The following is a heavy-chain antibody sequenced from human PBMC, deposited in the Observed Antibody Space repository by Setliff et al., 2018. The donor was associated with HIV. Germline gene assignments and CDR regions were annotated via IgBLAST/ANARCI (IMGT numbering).Heavy chain of an antibody. CDR1: GGSISSFY. V-gene: IGHV4-4*09. Sequence: SETLSLTCTVSGGSISSFYWSWIRQPPGKGPEWIGYINSSGRTNYNPSLKGRVTISLDTSKNRFSLKLNSVTAADTAVYYCARRFGEVYDWVDPWGQGTLVTVSS. D-gene: IGHD3-10*01. CDR2: INSSGRT. J-gene: IGHJ5*02. CDR3: ARRFGEVYDWVDP.